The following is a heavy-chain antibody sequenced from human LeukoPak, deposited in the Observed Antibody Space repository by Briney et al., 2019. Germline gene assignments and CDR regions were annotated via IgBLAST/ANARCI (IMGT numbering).Heavy chain of an antibody. CDR3: AKGLLGLQNDP. CDR1: GFTFSSYE. D-gene: IGHD5-18*01. CDR2: ISSSGSTI. J-gene: IGHJ5*02. Sequence: GGSLRLSCAASGFTFSSYEMNWVRQAPGKGLEWVSYISSSGSTIYYADSVKGRFTISRDNSKNTLYLQMNSLRAEDTAVYYCAKGLLGLQNDPWGQGTLVTVSS. V-gene: IGHV3-48*03.